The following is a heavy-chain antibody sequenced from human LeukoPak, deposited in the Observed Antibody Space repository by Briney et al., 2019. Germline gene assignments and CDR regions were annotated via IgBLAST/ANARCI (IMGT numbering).Heavy chain of an antibody. V-gene: IGHV3-49*03. CDR1: GFTFGDYA. CDR3: TRSPEQQLAYYYYYMDV. J-gene: IGHJ6*03. D-gene: IGHD6-13*01. Sequence: LTGGSLRLSCTASGFTFGDYAMSWFRQAPGKGLEWVGFIRSKVYGGTTEYAASVIGRFTISRDDSKSIAYLQMNSLKTEDTAVYYCTRSPEQQLAYYYYYMDVWGKGTTVTVSS. CDR2: IRSKVYGGTT.